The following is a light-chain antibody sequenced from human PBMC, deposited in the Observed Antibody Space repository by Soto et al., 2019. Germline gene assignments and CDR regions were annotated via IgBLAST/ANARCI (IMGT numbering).Light chain of an antibody. CDR1: QSVTNNY. V-gene: IGKV3-20*01. Sequence: EIVLTQSPCTLSLSPGERATLSCRASQSVTNNYLAWYQQKPGQAPRLLIYGASSRATGIPDRFSGSGSGTDFTLTISRLEPEDFAMYYCQQSASSPRTFGQGTKLEIK. J-gene: IGKJ2*01. CDR3: QQSASSPRT. CDR2: GAS.